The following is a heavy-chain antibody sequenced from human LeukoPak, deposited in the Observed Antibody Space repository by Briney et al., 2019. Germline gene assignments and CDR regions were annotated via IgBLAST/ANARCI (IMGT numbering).Heavy chain of an antibody. CDR2: IYYSGST. D-gene: IGHD3-16*01. CDR3: ARGFLGGGWSFDL. CDR1: GGSLSSYY. V-gene: IGHV4-59*01. Sequence: PSETLSLTCTVSGGSLSSYYWTWIRQPPGKGLEWIGSIYYSGSTNYNPSLRSRVTISVEKSKNQFSLKLRSVTAADTAVYYCARGFLGGGWSFDLGGRGPLVSVSS. J-gene: IGHJ2*01.